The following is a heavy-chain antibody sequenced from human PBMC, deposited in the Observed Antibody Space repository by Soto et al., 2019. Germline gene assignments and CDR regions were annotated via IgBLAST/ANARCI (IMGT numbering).Heavy chain of an antibody. CDR1: GFIFSGHW. D-gene: IGHD1-26*01. Sequence: EVQLVESGGGLVHPGGSLRLSCAASGFIFSGHWMHWVRQPPGKGLEWVSRINGDGSSTSYADSGGGRFTISRDDGKNTLDLQMNDLRPEDTALYYCARVLRGRGSSTFDYWGQGTLVTVSS. V-gene: IGHV3-74*01. J-gene: IGHJ4*02. CDR3: ARVLRGRGSSTFDY. CDR2: INGDGSST.